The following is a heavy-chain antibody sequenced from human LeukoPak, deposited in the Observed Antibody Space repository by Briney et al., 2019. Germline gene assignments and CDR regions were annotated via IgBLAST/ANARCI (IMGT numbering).Heavy chain of an antibody. CDR3: ASEGSDY. CDR1: GYTFSDYY. J-gene: IGHJ4*02. Sequence: GASVKVSCKASGYTFSDYYIHCVRQAPGQGLEWMGWINPNSGGTNYAQKFQGRVTMIRDTSISTAYMEESRLRSDGTAVYYCASEGSDYWGQGTLVTVSS. V-gene: IGHV1-2*02. CDR2: INPNSGGT.